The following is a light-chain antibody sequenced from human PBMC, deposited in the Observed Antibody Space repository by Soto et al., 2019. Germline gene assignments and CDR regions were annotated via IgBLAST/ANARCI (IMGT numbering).Light chain of an antibody. CDR2: WAS. Sequence: DIVMTQSPDSLAVSLVERATINCTSSQSVLQSSNNKNYLAWYQQKQGQPPKLLIYWASTRESGVPDRFSGSGSGTDFTLTSSSLQAEDVAVYYCQQYYSVYTFGQGTNREIK. J-gene: IGKJ2*01. CDR1: QSVLQSSNNKNY. V-gene: IGKV4-1*01. CDR3: QQYYSVYT.